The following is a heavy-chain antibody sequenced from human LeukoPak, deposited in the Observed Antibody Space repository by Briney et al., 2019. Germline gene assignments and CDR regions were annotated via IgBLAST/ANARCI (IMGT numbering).Heavy chain of an antibody. D-gene: IGHD4-23*01. CDR2: IYTSGST. CDR3: ARDVYSGKGSYGIDV. J-gene: IGHJ6*02. V-gene: IGHV4-61*02. Sequence: SETLSLTCTVSGGSISSGSYYWSWIRQPAGKGLEWIGRIYTSGSTNYNPSLKSRVTISVDTSKNQFSLKLSSVTAADTAVYYCARDVYSGKGSYGIDVCRQAPTVTVSS. CDR1: GGSISSGSYY.